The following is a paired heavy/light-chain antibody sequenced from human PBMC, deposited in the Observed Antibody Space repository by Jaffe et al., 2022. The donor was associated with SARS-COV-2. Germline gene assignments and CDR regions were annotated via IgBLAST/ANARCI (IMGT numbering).Light chain of an antibody. J-gene: IGKJ2*01. CDR3: QQYGSPPYT. CDR1: QSVSSNY. CDR2: GAS. V-gene: IGKV3-20*01. Sequence: EIVLAQSPGTLSLSPGERATLSCRASQSVSSNYLAWYQQKPGQAPRLLIYGASSRATGIPDRFSGSGSGTDFTLIIGGLEPEDSAVYHCQQYGSPPYTFGQGTKLEIK.
Heavy chain of an antibody. Sequence: QVQLVQSGAEVKKPGASVKVSCKTSGYTFSNYYMYWVRQAPGQGLEWMGMINPGADSTNYAQNLEGRVTMTRDTSTSTVYMELSSLRSEDTAVYYCARAFRSSGWYGYFAYWGQGTLVTVSS. J-gene: IGHJ4*02. CDR3: ARAFRSSGWYGYFAY. V-gene: IGHV1-46*04. CDR2: INPGADST. D-gene: IGHD6-19*01. CDR1: GYTFSNYY.